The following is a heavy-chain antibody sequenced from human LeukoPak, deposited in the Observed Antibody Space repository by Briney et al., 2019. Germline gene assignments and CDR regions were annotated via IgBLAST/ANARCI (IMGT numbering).Heavy chain of an antibody. V-gene: IGHV3-23*01. Sequence: PGGSLRLSCAASGFTFSSYSMNWVRQAPGKGLEWVSVISGSGTNIYYADSVRGRFTISRDNSGNTVFLQMNSLRAEDAAVYYCAKGIGDLYYTLDVWGQGTTVSVSS. CDR2: ISGSGTNI. CDR3: AKGIGDLYYTLDV. CDR1: GFTFSSYS. J-gene: IGHJ6*02. D-gene: IGHD3-16*01.